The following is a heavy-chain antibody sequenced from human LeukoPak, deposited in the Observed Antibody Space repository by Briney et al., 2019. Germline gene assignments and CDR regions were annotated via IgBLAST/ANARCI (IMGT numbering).Heavy chain of an antibody. D-gene: IGHD2-2*01. Sequence: QTGGSLRLSCAASGFTFSSYAMSWVRQAPGKGLEWVSAISGSGGSTYYADSVKGRFTISRDNSKNTLYLQMNSLRAEDTAVYYCAKVGYCSSTSCYSVDYWGQGTLVTASS. CDR2: ISGSGGST. J-gene: IGHJ4*02. CDR3: AKVGYCSSTSCYSVDY. CDR1: GFTFSSYA. V-gene: IGHV3-23*01.